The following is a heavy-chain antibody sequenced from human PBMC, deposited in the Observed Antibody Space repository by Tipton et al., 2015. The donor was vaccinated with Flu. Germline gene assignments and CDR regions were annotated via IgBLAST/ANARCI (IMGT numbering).Heavy chain of an antibody. Sequence: TLSLTCTLSGGSFNNYYWTWIRQTPAKGLEWIGYVYYTGSTTYNPSLRSRATISLDTSTSQFSLNLKSVTAADTAVYFYARGVAPVIPGDSWGQGTLVTVSS. CDR3: ARGVAPVIPGDS. V-gene: IGHV4-59*01. CDR1: GGSFNNYY. CDR2: VYYTGST. J-gene: IGHJ4*02. D-gene: IGHD3-16*02.